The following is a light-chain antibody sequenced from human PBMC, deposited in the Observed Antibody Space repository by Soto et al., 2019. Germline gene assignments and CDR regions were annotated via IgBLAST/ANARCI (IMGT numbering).Light chain of an antibody. CDR1: RVIPSGH. CDR3: QQYTNSIT. V-gene: IGKV3-20*01. CDR2: DTS. Sequence: DIVLTQSPGTLSLSPGERATLSCRAGRVIPSGHLAWHQQKPGQAPRLLIFDTSRRATGIPDRFSGSGSETDFTLTINRLEPEDFAVYYCQQYTNSITFGQGTRLEIK. J-gene: IGKJ5*01.